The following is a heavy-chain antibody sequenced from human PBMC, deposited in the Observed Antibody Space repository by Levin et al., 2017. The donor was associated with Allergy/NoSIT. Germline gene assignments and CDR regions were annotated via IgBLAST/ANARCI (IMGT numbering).Heavy chain of an antibody. CDR1: GFTFSTYP. CDR3: ARDQSWSSDS. J-gene: IGHJ4*02. V-gene: IGHV3-48*04. D-gene: IGHD2-15*01. CDR2: IRGNSDAI. Sequence: PGESLKISCAASGFTFSTYPMNWVRQAPGKGLEWISYIRGNSDAISYADSVKGRFTISRDNAQNSLYLQMNSLRAADTAVYYCARDQSWSSDSWGQGTLVTVSS.